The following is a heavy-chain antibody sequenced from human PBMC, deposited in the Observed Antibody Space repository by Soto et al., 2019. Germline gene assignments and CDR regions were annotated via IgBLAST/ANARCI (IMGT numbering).Heavy chain of an antibody. J-gene: IGHJ5*02. D-gene: IGHD4-4*01. Sequence: GGSLRLSCTASGFTFSDSWMTWVRQAPGKGLEWVARIKPDESEKKYADSVKGRFSISRDNAKNSMYLQMDSLRGEDTAVYYCVRGGSNYASWGQGP. CDR2: IKPDESEK. V-gene: IGHV3-7*01. CDR1: GFTFSDSW. CDR3: VRGGSNYAS.